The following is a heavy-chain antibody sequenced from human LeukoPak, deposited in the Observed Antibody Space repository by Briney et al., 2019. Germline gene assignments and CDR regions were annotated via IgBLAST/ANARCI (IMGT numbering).Heavy chain of an antibody. CDR1: GFTFSSYW. D-gene: IGHD1-1*01. Sequence: PGGSLRLSCAASGFTFSSYWMSWVRQAPGKGLEWVSSISSSSSYIYYADSVKGRFTISRDNAKNSLYLQINTLRAEDTAVYYCARGPGGAFDFWGHGAMVTVSS. V-gene: IGHV3-21*01. CDR2: ISSSSSYI. CDR3: ARGPGGAFDF. J-gene: IGHJ3*01.